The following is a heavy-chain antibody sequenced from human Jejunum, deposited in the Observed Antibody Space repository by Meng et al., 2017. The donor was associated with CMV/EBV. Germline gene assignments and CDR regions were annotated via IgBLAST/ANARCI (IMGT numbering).Heavy chain of an antibody. CDR2: IYYSGST. CDR1: SSSDY. CDR3: AREAAIGDILTGYNWFDP. D-gene: IGHD3-9*01. J-gene: IGHJ5*02. V-gene: IGHV4-39*07. Sequence: SSSDYVGWIRPPPGKGLEWIGTIYYSGSTYYNPSLKSRVTISVDTSKNQFSLKLSSVTAADTAVYYCAREAAIGDILTGYNWFDPWGQGTLVTVSS.